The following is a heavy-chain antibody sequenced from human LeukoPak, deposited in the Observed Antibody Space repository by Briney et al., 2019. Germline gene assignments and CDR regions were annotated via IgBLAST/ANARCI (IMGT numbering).Heavy chain of an antibody. J-gene: IGHJ4*02. Sequence: ASVKVSCKASGYTFTGYYMHWVRQAPGQGLEWMGWINPNSGGTNYAQKFQGRVTMTTDTSTSTAYMELRSLRSDDTAVYYCAGFYCSSTSCYDLQFDYWGQGTLVTVSS. D-gene: IGHD2-2*01. CDR3: AGFYCSSTSCYDLQFDY. CDR2: INPNSGGT. CDR1: GYTFTGYY. V-gene: IGHV1-2*02.